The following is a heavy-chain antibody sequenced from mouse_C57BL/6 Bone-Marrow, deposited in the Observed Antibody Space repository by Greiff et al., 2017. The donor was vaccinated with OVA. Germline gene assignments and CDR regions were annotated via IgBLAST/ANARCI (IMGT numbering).Heavy chain of an antibody. D-gene: IGHD4-1*01. CDR1: GYTFTDYN. CDR2: INPNNGGT. CDR3: ARLGRTDFDY. V-gene: IGHV1-22*01. J-gene: IGHJ2*01. Sequence: EVQLQESGPELVKPGASVKMSCKASGYTFTDYNMHWVKQSHGKSLEWIGYINPNNGGTSYNQKFKGKATLTVNKSSSTAYMELRSLTSEDSAVYYCARLGRTDFDYWGQGTTLTVSS.